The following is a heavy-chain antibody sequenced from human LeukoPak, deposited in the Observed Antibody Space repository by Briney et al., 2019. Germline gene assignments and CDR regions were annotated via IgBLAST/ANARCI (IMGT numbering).Heavy chain of an antibody. CDR3: ARERYYYDTTTEGNY. CDR2: MYYSGNT. D-gene: IGHD3-22*01. V-gene: IGHV4-39*01. J-gene: IGHJ4*02. Sequence: SETLSLTCTVSGGSISGSSYYWGWIRQAPGKGLEWIGRMYYSGNTYYNPSLKSRVTISVDTSQNQFSLKLSSVTAADTAVYFCARERYYYDTTTEGNYWGQGTLVTVSS. CDR1: GGSISGSSYY.